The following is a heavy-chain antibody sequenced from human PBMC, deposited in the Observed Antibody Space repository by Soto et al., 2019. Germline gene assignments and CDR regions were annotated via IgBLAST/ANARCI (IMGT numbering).Heavy chain of an antibody. J-gene: IGHJ4*02. V-gene: IGHV3-33*03. CDR1: GFTFRSYV. CDR3: ANTLSGPTDY. Sequence: QVQVVESGGGEVQPRRSLRLSCAASGFTFRSYVMQWVRKAPGKGLEWVADVWYDGSKKYYADSVKGRFTISIDNSKNTADLQVNNLGREGTAADFCANTLSGPTDYWGQGTRFTFSS. CDR2: VWYDGSKK. D-gene: IGHD1-1*01.